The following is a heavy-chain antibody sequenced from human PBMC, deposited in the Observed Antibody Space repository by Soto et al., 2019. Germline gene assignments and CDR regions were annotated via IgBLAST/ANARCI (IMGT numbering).Heavy chain of an antibody. CDR3: EKDGGEYRSGWYGRRAFDL. V-gene: IGHV3-30*18. CDR1: GFIFSSYG. D-gene: IGHD6-19*01. CDR2: ISYDGSNK. J-gene: IGHJ3*01. Sequence: QVQLVESGGGVVQPGRSLRLSCAASGFIFSSYGMHWVRQAPGKGLEWVAVISYDGSNKYYADSVKGRFTISRANSKNQLYLQMNSLRGEDTAVYYCEKDGGEYRSGWYGRRAFDLWGQGTMVTVSS.